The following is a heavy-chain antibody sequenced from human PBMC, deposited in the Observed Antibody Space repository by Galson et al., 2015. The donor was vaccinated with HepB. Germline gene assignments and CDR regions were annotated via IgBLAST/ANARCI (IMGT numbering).Heavy chain of an antibody. J-gene: IGHJ4*02. CDR1: GFTFSVYA. D-gene: IGHD6-19*01. Sequence: SLRLSCAASGFTFSVYAMHWVRQAPGKGLEWVAVVSYDETKKNYADSVKGRFTISRDNSKNTLYLQMNSLRAEDTAAYYCVRPYSSGWTATFDYWGQGTLVTVSS. V-gene: IGHV3-30-3*01. CDR3: VRPYSSGWTATFDY. CDR2: VSYDETKK.